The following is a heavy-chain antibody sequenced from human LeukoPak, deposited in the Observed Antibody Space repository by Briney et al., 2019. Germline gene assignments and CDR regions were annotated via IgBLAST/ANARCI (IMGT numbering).Heavy chain of an antibody. V-gene: IGHV1-2*02. Sequence: ASVTVSCKSSGYTFTDYYIHWVRQAPGQGLEWMGWINPNSGGTNHTQKFQGRVTMTRDTSISTAYMELSRLRSDDTAVYYCARDKSGNSGWYSYFDYWGQGTLVTVSS. CDR2: INPNSGGT. J-gene: IGHJ4*02. CDR1: GYTFTDYY. CDR3: ARDKSGNSGWYSYFDY. D-gene: IGHD6-19*01.